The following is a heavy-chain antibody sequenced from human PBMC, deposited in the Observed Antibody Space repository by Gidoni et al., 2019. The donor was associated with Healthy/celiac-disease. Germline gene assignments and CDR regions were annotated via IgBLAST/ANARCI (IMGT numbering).Heavy chain of an antibody. CDR2: IYTSGST. CDR1: GGSISSGSYY. J-gene: IGHJ4*02. Sequence: QVQLQESRSGLVKPSQTLSLTCTVSGGSISSGSYYWSWIRQPAGKGLEWIGRIYTSGSTNYNPSLKSLVTISVDTSKNQFSLKLSSVTAADTAVYYCARGGGNYWGQGTLVTVSS. CDR3: ARGGGNY. V-gene: IGHV4-61*02. D-gene: IGHD3-16*01.